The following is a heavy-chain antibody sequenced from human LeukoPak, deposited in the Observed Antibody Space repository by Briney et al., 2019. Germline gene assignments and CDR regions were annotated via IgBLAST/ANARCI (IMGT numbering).Heavy chain of an antibody. CDR2: IRYDGSNK. CDR1: EFTFSSFG. Sequence: GGSLRLSCAASEFTFSSFGMHWLRQAPGKGLDEVAFIRYDGSNKYYADYVKGRFTISRDNSKNTLYLQMNSLRTEDTAVYYCAKDGDGYYGSGSYCDYWGQGTLVTVSS. CDR3: AKDGDGYYGSGSYCDY. V-gene: IGHV3-30*02. D-gene: IGHD3-10*01. J-gene: IGHJ4*02.